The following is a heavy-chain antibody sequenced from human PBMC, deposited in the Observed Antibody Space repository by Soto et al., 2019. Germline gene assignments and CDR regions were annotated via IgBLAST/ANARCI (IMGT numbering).Heavy chain of an antibody. D-gene: IGHD2-15*01. CDR2: ISGSGGST. V-gene: IGHV3-23*01. Sequence: EVQLLESGGGLVQPGGSLRLSCAASGFTFSSYAMSWVRQAPGKGLEWVSAISGSGGSTYYADSVKGRFTISRDNSKNTLYLHMNSLRAEDTAVYYCAKDTTSLLSFDYWGQGTLVTVSS. CDR3: AKDTTSLLSFDY. CDR1: GFTFSSYA. J-gene: IGHJ4*02.